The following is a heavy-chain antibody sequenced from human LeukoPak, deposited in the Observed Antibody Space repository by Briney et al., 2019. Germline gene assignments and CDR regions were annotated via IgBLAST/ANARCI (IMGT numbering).Heavy chain of an antibody. CDR2: FDPEDGET. D-gene: IGHD3-22*01. CDR3: ATSRYYYDSSGYDY. J-gene: IGHJ4*02. V-gene: IGHV1-24*01. Sequence: ASVKVSCKVSGYTLTELSMHWVRQAPGKGLEWMGGFDPEDGETIYVQKFQGRVTMTEDTSTDTAYMELSSLRSEDTAVYYCATSRYYYDSSGYDYWGQGTLVTVSS. CDR1: GYTLTELS.